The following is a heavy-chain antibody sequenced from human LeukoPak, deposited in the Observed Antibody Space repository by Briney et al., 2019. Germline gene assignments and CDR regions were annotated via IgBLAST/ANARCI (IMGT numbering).Heavy chain of an antibody. J-gene: IGHJ3*02. CDR2: IYYSGST. CDR3: ARVMVRGVLRLPSAFDI. D-gene: IGHD3-10*01. Sequence: SETLSLTCTVSGGSISSSSYYWGWIRQPPGKGLEWIGTIYYSGSTYYNPSLKSRVTISVDTSKNQFSLKLSSVTAADTAVYYCARVMVRGVLRLPSAFDIWGQGTMVTVSS. CDR1: GGSISSSSYY. V-gene: IGHV4-39*07.